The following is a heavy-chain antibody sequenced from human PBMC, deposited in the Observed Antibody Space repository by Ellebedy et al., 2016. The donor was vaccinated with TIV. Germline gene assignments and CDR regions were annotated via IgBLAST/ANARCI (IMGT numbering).Heavy chain of an antibody. CDR2: IYYSGST. J-gene: IGHJ4*02. D-gene: IGHD6-19*01. V-gene: IGHV4-59*08. Sequence: SETLSLXXTVSGGSISSYYWSWIRQPPGKGLEWIGYIYYSGSTNYNPSLKSRVTISVDTSKNQFSLKLSSVTAADTAVYYCARRGAVAGTRYYFDYWGQGTLVTVSS. CDR1: GGSISSYY. CDR3: ARRGAVAGTRYYFDY.